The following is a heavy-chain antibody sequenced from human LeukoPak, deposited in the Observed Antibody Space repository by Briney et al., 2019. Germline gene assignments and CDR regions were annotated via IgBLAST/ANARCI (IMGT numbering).Heavy chain of an antibody. CDR2: IYYSGST. D-gene: IGHD1-26*01. V-gene: IGHV4-59*01. CDR1: GGSISSYY. Sequence: KPSETLSLTCTVSGGSISSYYWSWIRQPPGKGLEWIGYIYYSGSTNYNPSLKSRVTISVDTSKNQFSLKLSSVTAADTAVYYCARVQYLRMGNAFDIWGQGTMVTVSS. J-gene: IGHJ3*02. CDR3: ARVQYLRMGNAFDI.